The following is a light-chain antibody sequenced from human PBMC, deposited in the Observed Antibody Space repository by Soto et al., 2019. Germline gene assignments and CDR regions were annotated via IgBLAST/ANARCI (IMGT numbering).Light chain of an antibody. Sequence: EIVLTQSPATLSLSPGERATLSCRASQTVSSSLAWYQQKPGQAPRLLIYEASNRATGIPARFSGSGSGADFTLTISSLEPEDFAVYYCQQYGSLSWTFGQGTKVDIK. V-gene: IGKV3-11*01. J-gene: IGKJ1*01. CDR2: EAS. CDR3: QQYGSLSWT. CDR1: QTVSSS.